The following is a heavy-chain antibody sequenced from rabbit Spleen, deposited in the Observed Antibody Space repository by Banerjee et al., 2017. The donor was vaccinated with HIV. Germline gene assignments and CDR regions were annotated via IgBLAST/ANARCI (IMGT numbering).Heavy chain of an antibody. V-gene: IGHV1S45*01. Sequence: QEQLEESGGGLVKPEGSLTLTCKASGFSFSDRDVMCWVRQAPGKGLEWIACINTATGKAVYANSVKGRFSISRENAQNTVFLQMTSLTAADTATYFCARDGAGGSYFALWGPGTLVTVS. D-gene: IGHD8-1*01. CDR1: GFSFSDRDV. CDR3: ARDGAGGSYFAL. J-gene: IGHJ4*01. CDR2: INTATGKA.